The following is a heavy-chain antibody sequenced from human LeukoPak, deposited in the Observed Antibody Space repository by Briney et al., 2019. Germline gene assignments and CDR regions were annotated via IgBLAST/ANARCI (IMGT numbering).Heavy chain of an antibody. Sequence: GGSLRLSCAASGFTVSSNYMSWVRQAPGKGLEWVSAISGSGGSTYYADSVKGRFTISRDNSKNTLYLQMNSLRAEDTAVYYCAKSPLEWLPYYFDYWGQGTLVTVSS. CDR2: ISGSGGST. V-gene: IGHV3-23*01. CDR1: GFTVSSNY. CDR3: AKSPLEWLPYYFDY. J-gene: IGHJ4*02. D-gene: IGHD3-3*01.